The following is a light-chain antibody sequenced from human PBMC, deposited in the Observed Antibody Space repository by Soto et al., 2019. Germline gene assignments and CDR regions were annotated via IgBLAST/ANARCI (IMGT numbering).Light chain of an antibody. J-gene: IGKJ4*01. Sequence: DVQVTQSPASLSASVGDRVTITCRASQNINNYLNWYQQKPGKAPKLLISVQSTLQSGVPSRFSGSGSGTDFPLTISSLKPEDYATYYCQQSYTTPLPFGGGTKVGI. CDR1: QNINNY. CDR2: VQS. V-gene: IGKV1-39*01. CDR3: QQSYTTPLP.